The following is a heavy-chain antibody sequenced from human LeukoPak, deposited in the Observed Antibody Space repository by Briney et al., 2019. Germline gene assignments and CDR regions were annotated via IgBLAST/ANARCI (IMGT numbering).Heavy chain of an antibody. D-gene: IGHD5-12*01. CDR3: AKDIGGYPDY. CDR1: GFTFSSYS. J-gene: IGHJ4*02. V-gene: IGHV3-48*04. CDR2: ISSSSSTI. Sequence: GGSLRLSCAASGFTFSSYSMNWVRQAPGKGLEWVSYISSSSSTIYYADSVKGRFTISRDNAKNSLYLQMNSLRAEDTALYYCAKDIGGYPDYWGQGTLVTVSS.